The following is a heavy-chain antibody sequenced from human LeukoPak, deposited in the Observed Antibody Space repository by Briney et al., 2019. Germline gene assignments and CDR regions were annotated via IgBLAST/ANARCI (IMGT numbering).Heavy chain of an antibody. CDR2: IYYSGST. Sequence: SETLSLTCTVSGGSISSGGYYWRWLRQHPGRGLEWIGYIYYSGSTYYNPSLKSRVTISVDTSKNQFSLKLSSVTAADTAVYYCARDQGYSYGVDYWGQGTLVTVSS. D-gene: IGHD5-18*01. V-gene: IGHV4-31*03. J-gene: IGHJ4*02. CDR1: GGSISSGGYY. CDR3: ARDQGYSYGVDY.